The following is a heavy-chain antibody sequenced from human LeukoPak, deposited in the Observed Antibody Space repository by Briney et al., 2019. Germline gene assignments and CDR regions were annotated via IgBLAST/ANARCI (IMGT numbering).Heavy chain of an antibody. V-gene: IGHV1-69*04. Sequence: SVKVSCKASGGTFSSYAISWVRQAPGQGLEWMGRIIPILGIANYAQKFQGRVTITADKSTSTAYMELSSLRSEDTAVYYCARASKPTTVVTPDEYFQHWGQGTLVTVSS. CDR2: IIPILGIA. D-gene: IGHD4-23*01. CDR1: GGTFSSYA. J-gene: IGHJ1*01. CDR3: ARASKPTTVVTPDEYFQH.